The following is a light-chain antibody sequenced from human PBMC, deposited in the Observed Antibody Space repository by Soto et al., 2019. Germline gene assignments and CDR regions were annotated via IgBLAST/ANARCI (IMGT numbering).Light chain of an antibody. CDR1: SSDVGGYNY. Sequence: QSALTQPRSVSGSPGQSVTISCTGTSSDVGGYNYVSWYQQHPGKAPKLMIYDVSKRPSGVPDRFSGSKSGNTASLTISGLQAEHAAYYYSCSYAGSYTWVFGRGTKVTVL. J-gene: IGLJ3*02. V-gene: IGLV2-11*01. CDR3: CSYAGSYTWV. CDR2: DVS.